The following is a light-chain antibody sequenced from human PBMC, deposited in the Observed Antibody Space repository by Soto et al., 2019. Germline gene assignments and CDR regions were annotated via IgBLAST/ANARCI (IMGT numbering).Light chain of an antibody. CDR1: QGNSSY. Sequence: AIRMTQSPSSFSASTGDRVTITCRASQGNSSYLAWYQQKPGKDPKGLIYAASTLHSGVPSRFSGSGSGTDFTLTISCLPSEDFATYYCQQYYSYLWTFGQGTKVEIK. J-gene: IGKJ1*01. CDR3: QQYYSYLWT. CDR2: AAS. V-gene: IGKV1-8*01.